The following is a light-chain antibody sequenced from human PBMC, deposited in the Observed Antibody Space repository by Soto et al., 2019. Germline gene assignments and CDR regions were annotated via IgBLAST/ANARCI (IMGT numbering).Light chain of an antibody. J-gene: IGKJ5*01. CDR1: QNINSEY. Sequence: IVLTHSPGTLSFSPGERATLSFRASQNINSEYFAWYQQKPGQAPRLLIFGASTRATGIPDRFSGSGAGAYFNLTISRLEPADFGVYYCQQYGSSHTFGQGTRLEIK. CDR3: QQYGSSHT. V-gene: IGKV3-20*01. CDR2: GAS.